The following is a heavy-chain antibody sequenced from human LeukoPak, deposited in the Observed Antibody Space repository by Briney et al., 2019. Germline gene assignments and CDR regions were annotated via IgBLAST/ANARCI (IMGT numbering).Heavy chain of an antibody. CDR2: ISSGSSAI. V-gene: IGHV3-48*04. J-gene: IGHJ4*02. CDR3: ARGSGFRYGEFDY. D-gene: IGHD7-27*01. CDR1: GFTFSASN. Sequence: PGGSLRLSCAASGFTFSASNMNWVRQAPEKGLEWVSSISSGSSAIYYADSVRGRFTISRDNAKNSLYLQMNSLSAEDTAVYYCARGSGFRYGEFDYWGQGTLVTVSS.